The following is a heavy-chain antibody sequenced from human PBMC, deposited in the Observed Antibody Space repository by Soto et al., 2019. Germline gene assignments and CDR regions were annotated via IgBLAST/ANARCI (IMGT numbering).Heavy chain of an antibody. CDR2: IFPSDSDT. CDR3: ARKDKSGYFNWFDP. J-gene: IGHJ5*02. Sequence: PVESLKISCITSGYRLTSYWIAWVRQMPGKGLEWMGIIFPSDSDTRYSPSFQGQVTISADRSTSTVFLQWASLKASDTAVYFCARKDKSGYFNWFDPWGQGTLVTVSS. CDR1: GYRLTSYW. V-gene: IGHV5-51*01. D-gene: IGHD3-22*01.